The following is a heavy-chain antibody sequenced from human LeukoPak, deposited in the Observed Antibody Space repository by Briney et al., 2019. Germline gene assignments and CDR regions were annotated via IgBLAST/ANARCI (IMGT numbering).Heavy chain of an antibody. D-gene: IGHD2-15*01. CDR2: IWYDGSNQ. Sequence: PGGSLRLSCAASGFSFSDYGMHWVRQAPGKGLEWVAVIWYDGSNQYYADSVKGRFTVSRDNSKNTLYLQMDSLRAEDTAVYFCARGRGGNSDYWGQGTLVTVSS. V-gene: IGHV3-33*01. J-gene: IGHJ4*02. CDR1: GFSFSDYG. CDR3: ARGRGGNSDY.